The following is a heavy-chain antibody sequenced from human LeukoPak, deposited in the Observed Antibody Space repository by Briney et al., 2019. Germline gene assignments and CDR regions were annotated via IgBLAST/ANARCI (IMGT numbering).Heavy chain of an antibody. CDR1: GFTFTNYW. Sequence: QPGGSLRLSCVASGFTFTNYWMTWVRQAPGKGLEWVANIKQDGSEKDYVDSVKGRFTISRDNAKNSLYLQMNSLRAEDTAVYYCARIVVEYSSSWWGAHYYYMDVWGKGTTVTVSS. CDR3: ARIVVEYSSSWWGAHYYYMDV. J-gene: IGHJ6*03. V-gene: IGHV3-7*01. D-gene: IGHD6-13*01. CDR2: IKQDGSEK.